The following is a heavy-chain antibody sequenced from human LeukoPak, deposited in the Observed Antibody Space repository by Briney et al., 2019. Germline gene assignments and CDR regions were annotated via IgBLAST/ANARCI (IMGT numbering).Heavy chain of an antibody. D-gene: IGHD2-2*01. CDR1: GGSISSGDYY. J-gene: IGHJ4*02. V-gene: IGHV4-30-4*01. CDR3: SSTSCCFDY. CDR2: IYYSGST. Sequence: SETLSLTYTVSGGSISSGDYYWSWIRQPPGKGLEWIGYIYYSGSTYYNPSLKSRVTISVDTSKNQFSLKLSSVTAADTAVYYCSSTSCCFDYWGQGTLVTVSS.